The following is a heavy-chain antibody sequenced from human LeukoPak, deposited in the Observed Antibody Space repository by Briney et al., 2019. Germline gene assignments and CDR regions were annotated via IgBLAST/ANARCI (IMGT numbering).Heavy chain of an antibody. CDR3: ARDLIWSRGAFDI. CDR2: IKQDGSEK. CDR1: GFTFSSYW. Sequence: GGSLRLSCAASGFTFSSYWMTWVRQAPGKGLEWVANIKQDGSEKYYVDSVRGRFTISRDNAQNSLSLQMNILRAEDTAVYYCARDLIWSRGAFDIWGQGTMVTVSS. J-gene: IGHJ3*02. D-gene: IGHD3-10*01. V-gene: IGHV3-7*01.